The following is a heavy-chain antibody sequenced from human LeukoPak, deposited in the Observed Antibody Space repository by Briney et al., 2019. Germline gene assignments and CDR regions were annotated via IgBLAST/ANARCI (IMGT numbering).Heavy chain of an antibody. Sequence: PGGSLRLSCAASGFIFSSYGMHWVRQAPGKGLEWVAVISYDGSSKYYADSVKGRSTISRDNSKNTLYLQMNSLRVEDTAVYYCAKAYSGSYYHYHYGVDVWGQGTTVTVSS. CDR2: ISYDGSSK. J-gene: IGHJ6*02. D-gene: IGHD1-26*01. CDR3: AKAYSGSYYHYHYGVDV. V-gene: IGHV3-30*18. CDR1: GFIFSSYG.